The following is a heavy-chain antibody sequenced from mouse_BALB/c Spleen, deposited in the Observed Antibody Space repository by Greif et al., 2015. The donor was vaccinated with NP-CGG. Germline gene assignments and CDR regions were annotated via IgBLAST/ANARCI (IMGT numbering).Heavy chain of an antibody. CDR1: GFTFSSFG. D-gene: IGHD1-1*02. J-gene: IGHJ4*01. CDR2: ISSGSSTI. Sequence: EVKLVESGGGLVQPGGSRKLSCAASGFTFSSFGMHWVRQAPEKGLEWVAYISSGSSTIYYADTVKGRFAISRDNPKNTLFLQMTSLRSEDTAMYYCARSGWDYAMDYWGQGTSVTVPS. V-gene: IGHV5-17*02. CDR3: ARSGWDYAMDY.